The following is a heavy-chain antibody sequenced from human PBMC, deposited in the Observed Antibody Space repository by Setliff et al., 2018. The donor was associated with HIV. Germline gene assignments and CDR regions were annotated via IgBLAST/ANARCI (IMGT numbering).Heavy chain of an antibody. CDR2: VYYTGST. D-gene: IGHD3-10*01. CDR1: GASISLIAYY. CDR3: ARHKGFGEFYFDY. J-gene: IGHJ4*02. V-gene: IGHV4-39*01. Sequence: SETLSLTCTVSGASISLIAYYWGWVRQPPGKGLEWSGSVYYTGSTFYNPSLKSLKGRVTISVDTSKNQFSLKLISVTAADTAIYYCARHKGFGEFYFDYWGQGTLVTVSS.